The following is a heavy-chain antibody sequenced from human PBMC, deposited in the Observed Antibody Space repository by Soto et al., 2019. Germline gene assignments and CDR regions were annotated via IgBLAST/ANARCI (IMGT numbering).Heavy chain of an antibody. CDR3: AREPWGAVAGTQANDY. J-gene: IGHJ4*02. V-gene: IGHV3-21*01. CDR2: ISSSSSYI. Sequence: GGSLRLSCAASGFTFSSYSMNWVRQATGKGLEWVSSISSSSSYIYYADSVKGRFTISRDNAKNSLYLQMNSLRAEDTAVYYCAREPWGAVAGTQANDYWGQGTLVTVSS. CDR1: GFTFSSYS. D-gene: IGHD6-19*01.